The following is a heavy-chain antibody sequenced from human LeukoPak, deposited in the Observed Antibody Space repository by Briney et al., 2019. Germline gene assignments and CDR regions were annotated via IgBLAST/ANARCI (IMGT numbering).Heavy chain of an antibody. CDR3: AKAFDYNGLRGEGGSFDC. CDR1: GFNFSKND. D-gene: IGHD4-11*01. Sequence: TGGSLRLSGVASGFNFSKNDMHWVRQTTERGLEWVSAIGVGGDTYYADPVKGRFTISRENGKNSVYLQMNSLRAGDTAVYFCAKAFDYNGLRGEGGSFDCWGQGALVTVSS. J-gene: IGHJ4*02. V-gene: IGHV3-13*01. CDR2: IGVGGDT.